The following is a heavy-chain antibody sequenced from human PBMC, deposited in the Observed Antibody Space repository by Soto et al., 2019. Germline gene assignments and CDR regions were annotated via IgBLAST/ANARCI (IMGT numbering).Heavy chain of an antibody. J-gene: IGHJ4*02. Sequence: QVRLEQSGPEVKKTGASVKVPCKASGYTFTSYGISWVRQAPGQGLEWMGWINIYSGDANYAQRFQDRVTMTRDTSTNTVYMEMRSLRSDDTAVYYCARALYYYDNSGLAYWGQGTLVTVSS. CDR3: ARALYYYDNSGLAY. D-gene: IGHD3-22*01. V-gene: IGHV1-18*01. CDR1: GYTFTSYG. CDR2: INIYSGDA.